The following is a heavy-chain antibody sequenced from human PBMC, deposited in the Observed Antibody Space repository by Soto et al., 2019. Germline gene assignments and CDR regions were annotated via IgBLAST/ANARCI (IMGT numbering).Heavy chain of an antibody. CDR2: INHSGST. CDR3: ARIPELQRLAFDY. V-gene: IGHV4-34*01. Sequence: QVQLQQWGAGLLKPSETLSLTCAVYGGSFSGYYWSWIRQPPGKGLEWIGEINHSGSTNYNPSLKSRDTISVDTSKNQFSLKLSSVTAADTAVYYCARIPELQRLAFDYWGQGTLVTVSS. J-gene: IGHJ4*02. CDR1: GGSFSGYY. D-gene: IGHD6-25*01.